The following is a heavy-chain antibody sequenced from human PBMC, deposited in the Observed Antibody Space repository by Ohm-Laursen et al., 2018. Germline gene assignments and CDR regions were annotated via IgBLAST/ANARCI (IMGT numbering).Heavy chain of an antibody. J-gene: IGHJ6*02. CDR3: ARVVGRRYYYGMDV. CDR2: INPNSGGT. D-gene: IGHD2-15*01. V-gene: IGHV1-2*02. CDR1: GYTFTGYY. Sequence: ASVKVSCKTSGYTFTGYYMHRVRQAPGQGLEWMGWINPNSGGTNYAQKFQGRVTMTRDTSISTAYMELSRLRSDDTAVYYCARVVGRRYYYGMDVWGQGTTVTVSS.